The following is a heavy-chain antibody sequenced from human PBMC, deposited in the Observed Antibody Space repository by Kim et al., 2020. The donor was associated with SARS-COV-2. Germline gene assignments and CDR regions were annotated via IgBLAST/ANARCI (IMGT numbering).Heavy chain of an antibody. CDR1: GFSFSSYS. Sequence: GGSLRLSCAASGFSFSSYSMNWVRQAPGKGLEWVSSISGSNYIYYADSLKGRFTISRDNARNSLYLQMNSLRAEDTAVYYCARDLYKGALDIWGQGTMVT. J-gene: IGHJ3*02. D-gene: IGHD1-1*01. CDR3: ARDLYKGALDI. CDR2: ISGSNYI. V-gene: IGHV3-21*01.